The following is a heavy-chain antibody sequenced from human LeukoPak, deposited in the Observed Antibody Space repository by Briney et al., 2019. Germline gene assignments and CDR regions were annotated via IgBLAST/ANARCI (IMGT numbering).Heavy chain of an antibody. CDR1: GYTFSSYG. CDR3: AKQNY. J-gene: IGHJ4*02. V-gene: IGHV3-30*18. CDR2: ISYDGSNK. Sequence: SCKASGYTFSSYGMHWVRQAPGKGLEWVAVISYDGSNKYYADSVKGRFTISRDNSKNTLYLQMNSLRAEDTAVYYCAKQNYWGQGTLVTVSS.